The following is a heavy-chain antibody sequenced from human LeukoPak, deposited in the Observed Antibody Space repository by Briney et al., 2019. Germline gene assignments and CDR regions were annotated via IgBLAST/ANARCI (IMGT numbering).Heavy chain of an antibody. CDR2: INHSGST. J-gene: IGHJ4*02. V-gene: IGHV4-34*01. Sequence: SETLSLTCAVYGGSFSGYYWSWIRQPPGKGLEWIGEINHSGSTNYNPSLKSRVTISVDTSKNQFSLKLNSVTAADTAAYYCARSGYSGSDFNSRGQGTLVTVSS. D-gene: IGHD5-12*01. CDR1: GGSFSGYY. CDR3: ARSGYSGSDFNS.